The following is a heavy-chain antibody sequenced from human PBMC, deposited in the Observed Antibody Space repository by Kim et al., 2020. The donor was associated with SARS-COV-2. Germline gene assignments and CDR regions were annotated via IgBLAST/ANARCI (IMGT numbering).Heavy chain of an antibody. CDR2: ISHSGST. D-gene: IGHD3-9*01. CDR1: GGSFSGYY. V-gene: IGHV4-34*01. Sequence: SETLSLTCAVYGGSFSGYYWSWIRQSPGKGLEWIGEISHSGSTNYNPSLKSRVTISLDMSKSQFSLNLSSVTAADTAVYFCARGLGYFDWLLYGSFDYWGQGALVIVSS. J-gene: IGHJ4*02. CDR3: ARGLGYFDWLLYGSFDY.